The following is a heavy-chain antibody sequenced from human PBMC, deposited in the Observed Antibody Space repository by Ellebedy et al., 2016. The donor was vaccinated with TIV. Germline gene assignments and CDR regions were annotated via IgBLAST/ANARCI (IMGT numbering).Heavy chain of an antibody. V-gene: IGHV4-59*01. J-gene: IGHJ3*02. D-gene: IGHD6-13*01. CDR2: SYYSGST. CDR1: GGSISSYY. CDR3: ARVVWQQPVSYAFDI. Sequence: MPGGSLRLSCTVSGGSISSYYWSWIRQRTGTGLEWIGYSYYSGSTNYNPSLKRRVTISVDTSKNQFSLRLSSVTAADTAVYYCARVVWQQPVSYAFDIWGQGTKVTVSS.